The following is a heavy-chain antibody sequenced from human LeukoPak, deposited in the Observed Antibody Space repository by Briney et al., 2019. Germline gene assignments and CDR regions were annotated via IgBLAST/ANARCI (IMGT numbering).Heavy chain of an antibody. Sequence: GGSLRLSCAASGFTFSSYGMHWVRQAPGKGLEWVAFIRYDGSDKYYADSVKGRFTISRDNSKNTLYLRMNSLRAADTAQYYSTAARPMDYWGQGTLVTVSS. CDR2: IRYDGSDK. CDR1: GFTFSSYG. CDR3: TAARPMDY. J-gene: IGHJ4*02. D-gene: IGHD6-6*01. V-gene: IGHV3-30*02.